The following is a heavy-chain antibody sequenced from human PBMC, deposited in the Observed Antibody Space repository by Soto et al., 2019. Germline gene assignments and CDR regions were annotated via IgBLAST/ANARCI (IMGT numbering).Heavy chain of an antibody. D-gene: IGHD3-22*01. CDR1: GFTFSSYA. CDR3: AKDIVGDYYDSSGSPRGYYFDF. J-gene: IGHJ4*02. Sequence: GGSLRLSCAASGFTFSSYAMSWVRQAPGKGLEWVSAISGSGGSTYYADSVKGRFTISRDNSKNTLYLQMNSLRAEDTAVYYCAKDIVGDYYDSSGSPRGYYFDFWGKGTLVTVSS. V-gene: IGHV3-23*01. CDR2: ISGSGGST.